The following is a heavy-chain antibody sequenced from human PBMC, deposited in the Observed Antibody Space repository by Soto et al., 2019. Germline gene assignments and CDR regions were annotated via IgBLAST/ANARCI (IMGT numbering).Heavy chain of an antibody. CDR1: GFTFSSYA. CDR2: ISGSGGST. CDR3: AKESIDYADYVGGEPDY. Sequence: EVQLLESGGGLVQPGGSLRLSCAASGFTFSSYAMSWVRQAPGKGLEWVSAISGSGGSTYYADSVKGRFTISRDNSKHTLYLQMNSLRAEDTAVYYCAKESIDYADYVGGEPDYWGQGTLVTVSS. J-gene: IGHJ4*02. V-gene: IGHV3-23*01. D-gene: IGHD4-17*01.